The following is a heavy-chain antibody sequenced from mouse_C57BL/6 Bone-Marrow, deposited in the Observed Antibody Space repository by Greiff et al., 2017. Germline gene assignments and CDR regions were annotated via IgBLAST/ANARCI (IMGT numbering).Heavy chain of an antibody. J-gene: IGHJ4*01. Sequence: VQLQQSGAELVRPGASVTLSCKASGYTFTDYEMHWVKQTPVHGLEWIGAIDPETGGTAYNQKFKGQAILTADKSSSTAYMELRSLTSEDSAVYYCTRPGDYWGQGTSVTVSS. CDR2: IDPETGGT. CDR3: TRPGDY. CDR1: GYTFTDYE. V-gene: IGHV1-15*01.